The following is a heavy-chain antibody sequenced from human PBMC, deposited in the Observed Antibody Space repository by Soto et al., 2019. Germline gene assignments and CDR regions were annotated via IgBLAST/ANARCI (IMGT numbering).Heavy chain of an antibody. CDR1: GFTLSSHS. Sequence: GGALRLSRAASGFTLSSHSMNWVRPAPGKGLEWVSYISSSGTTIYYADSVKGRFTISRDNARNSLFLQMNSLRAEDTAVYYCAKGYVWGSYRPSMDVWGHGTTVTVSS. CDR3: AKGYVWGSYRPSMDV. D-gene: IGHD3-16*02. CDR2: ISSSGTTI. V-gene: IGHV3-48*04. J-gene: IGHJ6*02.